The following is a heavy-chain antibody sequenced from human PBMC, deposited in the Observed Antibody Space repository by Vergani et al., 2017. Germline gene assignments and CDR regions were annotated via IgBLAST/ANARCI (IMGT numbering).Heavy chain of an antibody. CDR1: GFTFSSYG. CDR2: IWYDGSNK. J-gene: IGHJ2*01. D-gene: IGHD6-19*01. V-gene: IGHV3-33*01. CDR3: ARGPIAVAATIYWYFDL. Sequence: QVQLVESGGGVVQPGRSLRLSCAASGFTFSSYGMHWVRQAPGKGLEWVAVIWYDGSNKYYADSVKGRFTISRDNSKNTLYLQMNSLRAEDTAVYYCARGPIAVAATIYWYFDLWGRGTLVTVSS.